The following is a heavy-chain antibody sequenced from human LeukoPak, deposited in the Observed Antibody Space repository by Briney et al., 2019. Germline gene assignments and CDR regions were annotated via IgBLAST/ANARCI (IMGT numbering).Heavy chain of an antibody. Sequence: GGLRLSCAASGFTVSSNYMSWVRQAPGKGLEWVSVIYSGGSTYYADSVKGRFTISRDNSKNTLYLQMNSLRAEDTAVYYCARADYYYYMDVWGKGTTVTVSS. CDR1: GFTVSSNY. CDR2: IYSGGST. V-gene: IGHV3-53*01. J-gene: IGHJ6*03. CDR3: ARADYYYYMDV.